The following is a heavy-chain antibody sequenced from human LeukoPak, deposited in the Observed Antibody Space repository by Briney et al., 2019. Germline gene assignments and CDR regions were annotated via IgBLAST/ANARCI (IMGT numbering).Heavy chain of an antibody. CDR1: GGSISSYY. J-gene: IGHJ4*02. CDR3: ARHSNRYYDFWSGYPQPFDY. D-gene: IGHD3-3*01. V-gene: IGHV4-59*08. CDR2: IYYSGST. Sequence: PSETLSLTCTVSGGSISSYYWSWIRQPPGKGLEWIGYIYYSGSTNYNPSLKSRVTISVDTSKNQFSLKLSSVTAADTAVYYCARHSNRYYDFWSGYPQPFDYWGQGTLVTVSS.